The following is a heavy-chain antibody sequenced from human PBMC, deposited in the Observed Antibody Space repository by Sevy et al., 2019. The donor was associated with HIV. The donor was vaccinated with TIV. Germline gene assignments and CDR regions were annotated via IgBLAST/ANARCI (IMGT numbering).Heavy chain of an antibody. V-gene: IGHV3-21*01. CDR1: GFTFSSYG. CDR3: ARDYVLPATIDYYYYGMDV. J-gene: IGHJ6*02. CDR2: VSSSSSYI. D-gene: IGHD2-2*01. Sequence: GGSLRLSCAASGFTFSSYGMHWVRQAPGKGLEWVSSVSSSSSYIYYADSVKGRFTISRDNAKTSLYLQMNSLRAEDTAVYYCARDYVLPATIDYYYYGMDVWGQGTTVTVSS.